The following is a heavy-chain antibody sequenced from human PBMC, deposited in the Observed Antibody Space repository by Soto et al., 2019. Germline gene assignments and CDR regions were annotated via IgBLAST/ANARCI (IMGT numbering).Heavy chain of an antibody. D-gene: IGHD3-9*01. J-gene: IGHJ6*03. CDR3: ARDGTGYYYMDV. V-gene: IGHV4-34*01. CDR2: IYHSGST. Sequence: SETLSLTCAVYGGSFSGYYWSWIRQPPGKGLEWIGEIYHSGSTNYNPSLKNGVTISVDKSKNQFSLKLSSVTAADTAVYYCARDGTGYYYMDVWGKGTTVTVSS. CDR1: GGSFSGYY.